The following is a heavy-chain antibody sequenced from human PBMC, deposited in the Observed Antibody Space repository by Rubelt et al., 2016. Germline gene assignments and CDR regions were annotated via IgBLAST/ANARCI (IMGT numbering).Heavy chain of an antibody. Sequence: QVQLVQSGAEVKKPGASVKVSCKASGYTFTSYGISWVRQAPGQGLEWMGWISAYNGNTNYAQKCQGRVTMTTDTSTSTAYMGLRSLRSDDTAVYYCARDRIRIAARQGWYFDLWGRGTLVTVSS. CDR3: ARDRIRIAARQGWYFDL. V-gene: IGHV1-18*01. CDR1: GYTFTSYG. J-gene: IGHJ2*01. D-gene: IGHD6-6*01. CDR2: ISAYNGNT.